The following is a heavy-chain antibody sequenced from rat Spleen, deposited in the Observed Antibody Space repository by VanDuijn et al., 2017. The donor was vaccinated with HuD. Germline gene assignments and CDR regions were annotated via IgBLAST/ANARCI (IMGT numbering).Heavy chain of an antibody. Sequence: EVQLVESGGGLVQPGRSLKLSCAASGFTFSDYYMAWVRQAPKKGLEWVASISTGGGNTYYRDSVKGRFTISRDNAKSTLYLQMDSLRSEDTATYYCARHDYGYNYLGVMDAWGQGVMVTVSS. J-gene: IGHJ2*01. CDR3: ARHDYGYNYLGVMDA. CDR1: GFTFSDYY. D-gene: IGHD1-9*01. V-gene: IGHV5-25*01. CDR2: ISTGGGNT.